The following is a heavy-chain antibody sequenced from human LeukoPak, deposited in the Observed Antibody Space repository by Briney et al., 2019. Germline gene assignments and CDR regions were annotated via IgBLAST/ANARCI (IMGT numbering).Heavy chain of an antibody. D-gene: IGHD2-2*01. Sequence: PSETLSLTCTVSGGSISSGSYYWSWIRQPAGKGLEWIGRIYTSGSTNYNPSLKSRVTISVDTSKNQFSLKPSSVTAESTAAYDCARNSAPHSVVGRTPYYYYYIDVCGKGPTVTVS. CDR3: ARNSAPHSVVGRTPYYYYYIDV. CDR2: IYTSGST. J-gene: IGHJ6*03. CDR1: GGSISSGSYY. V-gene: IGHV4-61*02.